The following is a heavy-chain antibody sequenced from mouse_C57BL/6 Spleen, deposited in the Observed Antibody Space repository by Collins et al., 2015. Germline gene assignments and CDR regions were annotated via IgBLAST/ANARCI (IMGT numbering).Heavy chain of an antibody. J-gene: IGHJ3*01. CDR3: ARGAY. CDR2: IYPGDGDA. V-gene: IGHV1-80*01. CDR1: GYAFSNYW. Sequence: QVQLQQSGAELVKPGASVKISYKASGYAFSNYWMNWVKERPGKGLEWIGQIYPGDGDANYNGKFKGKASLTSDKSSSTAYMQLSSLTSEDSAVYFCARGAYWGQGTLVTVST.